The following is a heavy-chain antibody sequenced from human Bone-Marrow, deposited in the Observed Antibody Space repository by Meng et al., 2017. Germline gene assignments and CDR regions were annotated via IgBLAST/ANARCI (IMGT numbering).Heavy chain of an antibody. D-gene: IGHD3-22*01. J-gene: IGHJ4*02. Sequence: SVKVSCKASGYTFTSYDINWVRQAPGQGLEWMGGIIPIFGTANYAQKFQGRVTITTDESTSTAYMELSSLRSEDTAVYYCARDDDSSGYYLDWGQGTLVTVSS. CDR3: ARDDDSSGYYLD. CDR2: IIPIFGTA. CDR1: GYTFTSYD. V-gene: IGHV1-69*05.